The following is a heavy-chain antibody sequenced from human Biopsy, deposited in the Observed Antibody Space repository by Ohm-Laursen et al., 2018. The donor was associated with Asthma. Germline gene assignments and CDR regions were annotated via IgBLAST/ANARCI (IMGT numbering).Heavy chain of an antibody. Sequence: GASVSASCKISAYTFNSAGITWVRQAPGEGLEWLGWISVYNGNTKVAQKLQDRLTMITDTSTSTAYMELRSLRSNDTAVYFCARAVDYSHYYGIDVWGQGTTVTVS. CDR2: ISVYNGNT. CDR1: AYTFNSAG. CDR3: ARAVDYSHYYGIDV. J-gene: IGHJ6*02. V-gene: IGHV1-18*01. D-gene: IGHD3-10*01.